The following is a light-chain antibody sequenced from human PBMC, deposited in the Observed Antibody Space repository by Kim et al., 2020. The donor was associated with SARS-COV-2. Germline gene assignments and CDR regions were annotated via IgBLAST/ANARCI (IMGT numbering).Light chain of an antibody. Sequence: LSAGERATLSCRASQSVSSSYLAWYQQKPGQAPRRLIYGASSRATGIPDRFSGSGSGTDFTLTISRLEPEDFAVYYCQQYGSSTYTFGQGTKLEI. CDR2: GAS. CDR1: QSVSSSY. J-gene: IGKJ2*01. V-gene: IGKV3-20*01. CDR3: QQYGSSTYT.